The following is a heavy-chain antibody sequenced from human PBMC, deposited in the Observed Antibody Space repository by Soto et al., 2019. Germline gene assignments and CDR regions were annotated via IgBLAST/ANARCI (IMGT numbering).Heavy chain of an antibody. CDR2: TRNKADSYTT. CDR1: GFSFSDHY. Sequence: PGGSLRLSCAASGFSFSDHYMDWVRQAPGKGLEWVGRTRNKADSYTTEYAASVKGRFTISRDDSKNSLYLQMNSLKTEDTALYYCARVRSSNIDYWGQGTLVTVSS. V-gene: IGHV3-72*01. CDR3: ARVRSSNIDY. J-gene: IGHJ4*02. D-gene: IGHD6-13*01.